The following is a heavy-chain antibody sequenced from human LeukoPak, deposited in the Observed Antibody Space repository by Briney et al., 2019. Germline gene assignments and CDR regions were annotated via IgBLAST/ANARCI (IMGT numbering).Heavy chain of an antibody. J-gene: IGHJ4*02. D-gene: IGHD1-26*01. Sequence: SETLSLTCTVSGGSISSGGYYWSWIRQPPGKGLEWIGYIYHSGSTYYNPSLKSRVTISVDRSKNQFSLKLSSVTAADTAVYYCARGGSHFDYWGQGTLVTVSS. CDR2: IYHSGST. CDR1: GGSISSGGYY. CDR3: ARGGSHFDY. V-gene: IGHV4-30-2*01.